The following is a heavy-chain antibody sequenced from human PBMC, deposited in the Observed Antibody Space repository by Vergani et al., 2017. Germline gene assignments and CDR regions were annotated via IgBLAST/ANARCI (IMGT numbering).Heavy chain of an antibody. CDR2: ISYDGSNK. CDR3: ARASVGSGWFANLHTLEPHERDY. Sequence: QVQLVESGGGVVQPGRSLRLSCAASGFTFSSYAMHWVRQAPGKGLEWVAVISYDGSNKYYADSVKGRFTISRDNSKNTLYLQMNSQRAEDTAVYYCARASVGSGWFANLHTLEPHERDYWGQGTLVTVSS. D-gene: IGHD6-19*01. V-gene: IGHV3-30*01. J-gene: IGHJ4*02. CDR1: GFTFSSYA.